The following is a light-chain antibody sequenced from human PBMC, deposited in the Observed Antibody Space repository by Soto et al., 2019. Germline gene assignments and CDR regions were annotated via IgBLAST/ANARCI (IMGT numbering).Light chain of an antibody. J-gene: IGKJ4*01. Sequence: EIVLTQSPATLSLSPGEGATLSCRASQSISSNLAWYQQKPGQAPSLLLYDASNRATGIPARLSGSGSGTDFTLTISSLAPEDFAVYYCQQRPNWPLTFGGGTKVEIK. V-gene: IGKV3-11*01. CDR2: DAS. CDR3: QQRPNWPLT. CDR1: QSISSN.